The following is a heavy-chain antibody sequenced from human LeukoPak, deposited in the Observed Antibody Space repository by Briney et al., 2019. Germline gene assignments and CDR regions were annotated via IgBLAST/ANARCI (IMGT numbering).Heavy chain of an antibody. V-gene: IGHV1-46*01. CDR1: GYTFTSNY. D-gene: IGHD2-2*01. CDR2: IHPSGGNT. CDR3: ARDCSSTRCQGPVFDN. Sequence: ASVPVSCKASGYTFTSNYMHWVRQAPGQGLEWMGIIHPSGGNTNYAQKFQGRVAMTRDTSTSTVYMELSSLRSEDTAIYYCARDCSSTRCQGPVFDNWGQGTLVTASS. J-gene: IGHJ4*02.